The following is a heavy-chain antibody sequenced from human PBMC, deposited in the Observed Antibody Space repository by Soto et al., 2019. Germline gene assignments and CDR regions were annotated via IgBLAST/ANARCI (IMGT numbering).Heavy chain of an antibody. CDR3: ARVRSSVLIY. J-gene: IGHJ4*02. CDR1: GFSFSSYW. CDR2: IKQDGSEK. Sequence: PGGSLRLSCAASGFSFSSYWMSWVRQAPGKGLEWVANIKQDGSEKYYVDSVKGRFTISRDDAKSSLYLRMNGLRAEDTAVYYCARVRSSVLIYWGVGALVSVTS. D-gene: IGHD3-22*01. V-gene: IGHV3-7*01.